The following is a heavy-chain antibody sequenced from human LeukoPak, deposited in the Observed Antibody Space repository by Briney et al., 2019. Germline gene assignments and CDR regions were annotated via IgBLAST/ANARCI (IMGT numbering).Heavy chain of an antibody. CDR2: ISSSSSYI. CDR3: ARGSLAVAGSGVDV. J-gene: IGHJ6*02. D-gene: IGHD6-19*01. Sequence: PGGSLRLSCAASGFTFSTYSINWGRQAPGKGLEWVSSISSSSSYIYHVDSVKGRFTISRDNAKNSLYLQMNSLRAEDTAVYYCARGSLAVAGSGVDVWGQGTTVTVSS. CDR1: GFTFSTYS. V-gene: IGHV3-21*01.